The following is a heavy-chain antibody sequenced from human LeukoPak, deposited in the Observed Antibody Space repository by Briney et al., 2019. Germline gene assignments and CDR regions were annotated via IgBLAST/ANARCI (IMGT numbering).Heavy chain of an antibody. D-gene: IGHD3-22*01. CDR1: GGTFSSYA. CDR2: IIPIFGTA. Sequence: SVKVSCKASGGTFSSYAISWVRQAPGQGLEWMGGIIPIFGTANYAQKFQGRVTITTDESTSTAYMELSSLRSEDTAVYYCASGYYDSSGYYQNWFDPWGQGTLVTVSS. CDR3: ASGYYDSSGYYQNWFDP. J-gene: IGHJ5*02. V-gene: IGHV1-69*05.